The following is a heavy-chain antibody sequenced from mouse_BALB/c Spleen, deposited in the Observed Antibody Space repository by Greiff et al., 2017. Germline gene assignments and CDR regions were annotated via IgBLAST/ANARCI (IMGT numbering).Heavy chain of an antibody. CDR3: TRSAIYDGYYYAMDY. CDR1: GYTFTSYY. CDR2: INPSNGGT. Sequence: QVHVKQSGAELVKPGASVKLSCKASGYTFTSYYMYWVKQRPGQGLEWIGEINPSNGGTNFNEKFKSKATLTVDKSSSTAYMQLSSLTSEDSAVYYCTRSAIYDGYYYAMDYWGQGTSVTVSS. D-gene: IGHD2-3*01. J-gene: IGHJ4*01. V-gene: IGHV1S81*02.